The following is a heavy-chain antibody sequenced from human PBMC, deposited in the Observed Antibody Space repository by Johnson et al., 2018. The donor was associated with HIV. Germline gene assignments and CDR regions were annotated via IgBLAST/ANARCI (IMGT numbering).Heavy chain of an antibody. CDR3: ARGWELLTPAFDI. J-gene: IGHJ3*02. Sequence: VQLVESGGGLVQPGGSLRLSCGGSGFTFSSYAMHWVRQAPGKGLEYVSAISSNGGSTYYANSVKGRFTISRDNSKNTLYLQMGSLRAEDMAVYYCARGWELLTPAFDIWGQGTMVTVSS. D-gene: IGHD1-26*01. CDR1: GFTFSSYA. CDR2: ISSNGGST. V-gene: IGHV3-64*01.